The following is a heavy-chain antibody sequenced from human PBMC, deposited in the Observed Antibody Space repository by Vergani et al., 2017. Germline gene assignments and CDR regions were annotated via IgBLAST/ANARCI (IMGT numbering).Heavy chain of an antibody. D-gene: IGHD6-13*01. Sequence: QVQLQQWGAGLLKPSETLSLTCAVYGGSFSGYYWSWTRQPPGKGLEWIGEINHSGSTNYNPSIKSRVTISVDTSKNQFSLKVSSVTAADTAVYYCAMIPGIAAAGTPDYCRDVWGKGTTVTVSS. J-gene: IGHJ6*03. CDR2: INHSGST. V-gene: IGHV4-34*01. CDR3: AMIPGIAAAGTPDYCRDV. CDR1: GGSFSGYY.